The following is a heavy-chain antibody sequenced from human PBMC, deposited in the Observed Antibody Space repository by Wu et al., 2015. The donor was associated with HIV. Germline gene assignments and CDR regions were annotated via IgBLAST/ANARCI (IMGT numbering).Heavy chain of an antibody. CDR3: ARDRPFTAMATGALYFDY. V-gene: IGHV1-18*01. CDR1: GYTFTSYG. Sequence: QVQLVQSGAEVKKPGASVKVSCKASGYTFTSYGISWVRQAPGQGLEWMGWISAYNGNTNYAQKLQGRVTMTTDTSTSTAYMELRSLRSDDTAVYYCARDRPFTAMATGALYFDYWGQGTLVHRLL. J-gene: IGHJ4*02. D-gene: IGHD5-18*01. CDR2: ISAYNGNT.